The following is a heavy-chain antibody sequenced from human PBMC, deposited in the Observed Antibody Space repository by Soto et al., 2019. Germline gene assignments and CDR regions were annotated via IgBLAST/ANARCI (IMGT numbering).Heavy chain of an antibody. V-gene: IGHV5-51*01. D-gene: IGHD1-7*01. J-gene: IGHJ3*02. CDR3: ARHDGITGTFDALDI. CDR2: IYPGDSDT. CDR1: GYSFTSYC. Sequence: GESLKISCKGSGYSFTSYCIGWVRQMPGKGLEWVGIIYPGDSDTRYSLSFQGQGNIPAHKSISPAYLQSGSLKASDTAMYYCARHDGITGTFDALDIWGQGTMVTVSS.